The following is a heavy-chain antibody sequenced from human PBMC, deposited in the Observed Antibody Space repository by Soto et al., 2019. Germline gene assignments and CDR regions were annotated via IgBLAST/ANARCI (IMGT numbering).Heavy chain of an antibody. V-gene: IGHV3-33*01. CDR1: GFTFSSYG. CDR2: IWYDGSNK. Sequence: LRLSCAASGFTFSSYGMHWVRQAPGKGLEWVAVIWYDGSNKYYADSVKGRFTISRDNSKNTLYLQMNSLRAEDTAVYYCARDMIKFGGVMGPMGAFDIWGQGTMVTVSS. CDR3: ARDMIKFGGVMGPMGAFDI. J-gene: IGHJ3*02. D-gene: IGHD3-16*01.